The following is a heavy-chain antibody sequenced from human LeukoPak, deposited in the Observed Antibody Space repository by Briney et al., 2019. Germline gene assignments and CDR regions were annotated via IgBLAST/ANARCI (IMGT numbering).Heavy chain of an antibody. CDR1: GGSISNYY. CDR3: ARWSIAAAGGEVYYYYGMDV. D-gene: IGHD6-13*01. J-gene: IGHJ6*02. CDR2: VYNSGST. Sequence: SETLSLTCIVSGGSISNYYWSWFRQPPGKGLEWIGYVYNSGSTDYNPSLKSRVTISVDTSKNQFSLKLSSVTAADTAVYYCARWSIAAAGGEVYYYYGMDVWGQGTTVTVSS. V-gene: IGHV4-59*01.